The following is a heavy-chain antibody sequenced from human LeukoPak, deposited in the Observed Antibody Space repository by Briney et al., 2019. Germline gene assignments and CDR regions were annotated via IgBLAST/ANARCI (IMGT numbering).Heavy chain of an antibody. D-gene: IGHD6-19*01. CDR1: GFIFSSYS. CDR3: ARDGGSAWFLDY. V-gene: IGHV3-48*04. CDR2: ISSSGNTT. Sequence: GGSLRLSCAASGFIFSSYSMNWARQAPGKGLEWVSYISSSGNTTYNADSVKGRFSITRDNAKNSLYLQMNSLRAEDTAVYYCARDGGSAWFLDYWGQGTLVTVSS. J-gene: IGHJ4*02.